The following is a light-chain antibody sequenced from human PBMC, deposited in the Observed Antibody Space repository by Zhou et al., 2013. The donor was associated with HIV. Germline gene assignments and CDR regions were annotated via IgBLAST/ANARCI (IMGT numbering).Light chain of an antibody. Sequence: DIQMTQSPSTLSASIGDTVTITCRASQSVDYWLAWFQQKPGKAPNVLIYKASNLENGVPSRFSGSGFGTEFTLTISSLQPEDFALYYCLQHDSHPLTFGGGTKVEIK. J-gene: IGKJ4*01. CDR2: KAS. V-gene: IGKV1-5*03. CDR1: QSVDYW. CDR3: LQHDSHPLT.